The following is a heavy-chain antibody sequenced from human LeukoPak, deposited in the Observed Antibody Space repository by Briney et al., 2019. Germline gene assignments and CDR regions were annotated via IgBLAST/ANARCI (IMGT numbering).Heavy chain of an antibody. V-gene: IGHV3-23*01. J-gene: IGHJ4*02. D-gene: IGHD4-17*01. CDR2: CSGSGGST. CDR3: AKGTDYGDYEGPTFDY. CDR1: GFTLSSYA. Sequence: GGSLGLSCAACGFTLSSYAMSWLRQAPGKGLEWVSACSGSGGSTYYADSVKGRFTISRDNSKNTLYLQMNSLRAEDTAVYYCAKGTDYGDYEGPTFDYWGQGTLVTVSS.